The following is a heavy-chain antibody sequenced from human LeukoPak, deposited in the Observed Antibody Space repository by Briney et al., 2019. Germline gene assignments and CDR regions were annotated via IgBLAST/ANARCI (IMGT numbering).Heavy chain of an antibody. D-gene: IGHD6-13*01. V-gene: IGHV3-30*02. CDR2: LAYDASLV. Sequence: GGSLRLSCSASGFTFSNFGINWVRQAPGKGLEWVAYLAYDASLVDYTNSVKGRFTISRDNSKNTLFLQMNSLRPEDTAVYYCAKKGGSWNYFDSWGQGTLVTVSS. CDR1: GFTFSNFG. CDR3: AKKGGSWNYFDS. J-gene: IGHJ4*02.